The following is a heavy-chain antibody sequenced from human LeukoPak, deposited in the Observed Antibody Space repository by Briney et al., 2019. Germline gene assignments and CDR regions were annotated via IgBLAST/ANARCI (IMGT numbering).Heavy chain of an antibody. J-gene: IGHJ4*02. V-gene: IGHV3-7*01. CDR3: ARDASRGFDN. CDR2: IKDDGRQK. Sequence: GGSLRLSCAPSGFTFSRYWMTWLRQAPGKGLEWVASIKDDGRQKYYVDSVKGRFTVSRDNAKDSVYLQMNSLRAEDTALYYCARDASRGFDNWGKGTLVTVSS. D-gene: IGHD2-2*01. CDR1: GFTFSRYW.